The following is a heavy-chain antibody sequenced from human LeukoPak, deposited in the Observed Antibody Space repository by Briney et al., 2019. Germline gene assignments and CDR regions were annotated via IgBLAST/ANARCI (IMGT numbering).Heavy chain of an antibody. CDR3: ARGRAPFDP. J-gene: IGHJ5*02. CDR2: VYYPGST. D-gene: IGHD1-26*01. V-gene: IGHV4-59*12. CDR1: GDSISNYY. Sequence: PSETLSLTCAVSGDSISNYYWNWIRQPPGKGLEWIGYVYYPGSTKYNPSLKSRVTISVDTSKNQFSLKLSSVTAADTAVYYCARGRAPFDPWGQGTLVTVSS.